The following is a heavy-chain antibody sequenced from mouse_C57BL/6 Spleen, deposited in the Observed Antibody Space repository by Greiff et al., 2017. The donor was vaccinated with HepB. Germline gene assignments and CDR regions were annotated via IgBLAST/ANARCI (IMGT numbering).Heavy chain of an antibody. CDR3: AKEAYGNYWFAY. CDR2: IYPGSGST. CDR1: GYTFTSYW. Sequence: VQLQQPGAELVKPGASVKMSCKASGYTFTSYWITWVKQRPGQGLEWIGDIYPGSGSTNYNEKFKSKATLTVDPSSSTAYMQLSSLTSEDSAVYYCAKEAYGNYWFAYWGQGTLVTVSA. J-gene: IGHJ3*01. D-gene: IGHD2-1*01. V-gene: IGHV1-55*01.